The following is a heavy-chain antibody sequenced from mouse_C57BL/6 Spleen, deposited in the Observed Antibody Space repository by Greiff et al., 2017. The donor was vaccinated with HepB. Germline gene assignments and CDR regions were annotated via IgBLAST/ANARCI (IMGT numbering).Heavy chain of an antibody. J-gene: IGHJ3*01. CDR1: GFSFNTYA. V-gene: IGHV10-1*01. Sequence: VQLVESGGGLVQPKGSLKLSCAASGFSFNTYAMNWVRQAPGKGLEWVARIRSKSNNYATYYADSVKDRFTISRDDSESMLYLQMNNLKTEDTAMYYCVSSYYSNYPWFAYWGQGTLVTVSA. CDR2: IRSKSNNYAT. CDR3: VSSYYSNYPWFAY. D-gene: IGHD2-5*01.